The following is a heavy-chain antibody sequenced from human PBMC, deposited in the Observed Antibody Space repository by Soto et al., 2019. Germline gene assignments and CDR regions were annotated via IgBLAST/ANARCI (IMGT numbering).Heavy chain of an antibody. CDR2: IIPILGIA. J-gene: IGHJ4*02. V-gene: IGHV1-69*08. CDR1: GGTFSSYT. D-gene: IGHD4-4*01. Sequence: QVQLVQSGAEVKKPGSSVKVSCKASGGTFSSYTISWVRQAPGQGLEWMGRIIPILGIANYAQKFQGRVTITAAKSTSTAYMELSSLRSEDTAVYYCARDTLRNSCFDYWGQGTLVTVSS. CDR3: ARDTLRNSCFDY.